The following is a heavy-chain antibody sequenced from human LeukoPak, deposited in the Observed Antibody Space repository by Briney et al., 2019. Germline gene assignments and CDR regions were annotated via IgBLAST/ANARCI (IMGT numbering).Heavy chain of an antibody. Sequence: ASVKVSCKASGGTLSSYALNWVRQAPGQGLERIGRIIPIFAIVNYAQNFQGRVTITADKSTNTAYMELSSLRFEDTAFYYCARADSSGYSLDENFDYWGQGTLVTVSS. CDR2: IIPIFAIV. D-gene: IGHD3-22*01. CDR3: ARADSSGYSLDENFDY. J-gene: IGHJ4*02. CDR1: GGTLSSYA. V-gene: IGHV1-69*04.